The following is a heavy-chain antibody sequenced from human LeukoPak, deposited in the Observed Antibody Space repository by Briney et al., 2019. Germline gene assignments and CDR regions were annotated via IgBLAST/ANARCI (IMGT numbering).Heavy chain of an antibody. CDR1: GGTFSNYT. CDR2: IIPILNLA. CDR3: ARGPPDYTDYIYDY. J-gene: IGHJ4*02. D-gene: IGHD4-11*01. V-gene: IGHV1-69*02. Sequence: ASVKVSCKASGGTFSNYTISWVRQAPGQGLELMGKIIPILNLANFAQKFQGRVTITADKSTNTVYMELSSLRSEDMAMYFCARGPPDYTDYIYDYWGQGTLVTVSS.